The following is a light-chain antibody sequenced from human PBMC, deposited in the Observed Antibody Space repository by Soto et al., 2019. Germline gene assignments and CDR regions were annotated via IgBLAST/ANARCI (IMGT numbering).Light chain of an antibody. V-gene: IGKV3-20*01. CDR2: GAS. CDR1: QSVSNNY. Sequence: IVMTQSPATLSVSPGERATLSCMASQSVSNNYLAWYQQKPGQAPRLLIYGASNRATGIPDRFSGSGSGTDFTLTISRLEPEDFAVYYCQQYGSSGTFGQGTKVDIK. J-gene: IGKJ1*01. CDR3: QQYGSSGT.